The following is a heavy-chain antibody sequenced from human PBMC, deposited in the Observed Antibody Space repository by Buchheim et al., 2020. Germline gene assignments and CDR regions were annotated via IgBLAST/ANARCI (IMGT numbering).Heavy chain of an antibody. Sequence: QVQLVESGGGVVQPGRSLRLSCAASGFTFSSYAMHWVRQAPGKGLEWVAVISYDGSNKYYADSVKGRFTISRDNSKHTLYLQMNSLRAEDTAVYYCAREDGWNYGYYYYYGMDVWGQGTT. J-gene: IGHJ6*02. CDR3: AREDGWNYGYYYYYGMDV. V-gene: IGHV3-30*04. D-gene: IGHD1-7*01. CDR2: ISYDGSNK. CDR1: GFTFSSYA.